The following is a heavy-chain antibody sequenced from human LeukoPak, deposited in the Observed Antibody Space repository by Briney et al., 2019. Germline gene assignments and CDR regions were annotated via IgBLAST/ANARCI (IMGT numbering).Heavy chain of an antibody. CDR2: IYSGGST. Sequence: GGSLRLSCAASEFSVGSNYMTWVRQAPGKGLEWVSLIYSGGSTYYADSVRGRFTISRDNSKNTLYLQMNSLRAEDAAVYFCAKAPVTSCRGAYCYPFDSWGQGTLVTVSS. D-gene: IGHD2-21*01. CDR3: AKAPVTSCRGAYCYPFDS. J-gene: IGHJ4*02. V-gene: IGHV3-53*01. CDR1: EFSVGSNY.